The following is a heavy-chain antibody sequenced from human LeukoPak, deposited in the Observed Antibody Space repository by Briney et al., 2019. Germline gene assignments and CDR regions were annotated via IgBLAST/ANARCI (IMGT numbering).Heavy chain of an antibody. CDR3: VTVGMTSIWSYLRFDP. J-gene: IGHJ5*02. Sequence: GGSLTLSCSASGFTFSTNSMHWVRQAPGKGLEFVSAITSNGGSTYYADSVKGRFTISRDNYKNTLYLQMSSLRAEDTAVYYCVTVGMTSIWSYLRFDPRGQGTLVSVSS. V-gene: IGHV3-64D*08. CDR1: GFTFSTNS. CDR2: ITSNGGST. D-gene: IGHD1-26*01.